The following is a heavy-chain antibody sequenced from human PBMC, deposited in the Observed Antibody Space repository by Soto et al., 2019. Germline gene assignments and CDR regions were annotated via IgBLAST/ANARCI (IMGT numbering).Heavy chain of an antibody. D-gene: IGHD5-18*01. Sequence: QVQLVQAGAEVKKPGASVKVSCKASGYTFTRYDINWGRQATGQGLEWMGWMNPNSGNTAYAQKFQGRVTMTRNTSISTAYMELSSLRSGDTAVYYCARESSYGLVYWGQGTLVTVSS. J-gene: IGHJ1*01. CDR2: MNPNSGNT. CDR1: GYTFTRYD. V-gene: IGHV1-8*01. CDR3: ARESSYGLVY.